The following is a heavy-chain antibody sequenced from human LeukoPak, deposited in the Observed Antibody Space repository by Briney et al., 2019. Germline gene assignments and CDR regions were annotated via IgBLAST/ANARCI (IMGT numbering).Heavy chain of an antibody. J-gene: IGHJ6*02. Sequence: SGGSLRLSCAASGFTFSNYAMNWVRQAPGKGLEWVSVISDLGASTYYADSVKGRLTISRDNSKNTLYLQMNSLRAEDTAVYYCAKDRTGSGTPYYYYGMDVWGQGTTVTVSS. CDR3: AKDRTGSGTPYYYYGMDV. V-gene: IGHV3-23*01. CDR2: ISDLGAST. D-gene: IGHD2-8*02. CDR1: GFTFSNYA.